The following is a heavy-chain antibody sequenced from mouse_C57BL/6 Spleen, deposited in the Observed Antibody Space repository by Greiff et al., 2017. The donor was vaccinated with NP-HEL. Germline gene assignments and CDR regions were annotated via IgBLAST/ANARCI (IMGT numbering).Heavy chain of an antibody. CDR2: INPSSGYT. Sequence: VQRVESGAELARPGASVKMSCKASGYTFTSYTMHWVKQRPGQGLEWIGYINPSSGYTKYNQKFKDKATLTADKSSSTAYMQLSSLTSEDSAVYYCARGRDYSNPDYWGQGTTLTVSS. D-gene: IGHD2-5*01. CDR3: ARGRDYSNPDY. CDR1: GYTFTSYT. J-gene: IGHJ2*01. V-gene: IGHV1-4*01.